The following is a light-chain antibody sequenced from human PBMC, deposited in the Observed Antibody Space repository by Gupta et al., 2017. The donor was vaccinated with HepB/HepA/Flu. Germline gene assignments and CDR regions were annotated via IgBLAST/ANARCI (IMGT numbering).Light chain of an antibody. Sequence: ETVMTQSPATLSVSPGERVTLSCRASQSVTDNLAWYHQKPGQAPRLLMYHISTRATGIPARFSGSGSGTDFTLTISSRQSEDFGVYFCQQYNDRPPLTFGGGTKVEIK. CDR1: QSVTDN. V-gene: IGKV3-15*01. CDR3: QQYNDRPPLT. CDR2: HIS. J-gene: IGKJ4*01.